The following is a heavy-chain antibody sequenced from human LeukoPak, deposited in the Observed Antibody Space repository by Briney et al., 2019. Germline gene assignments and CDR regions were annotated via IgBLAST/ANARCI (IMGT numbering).Heavy chain of an antibody. CDR1: GFTFSSYS. D-gene: IGHD1-1*01. Sequence: GGSLRLSCAASGFTFSSYSMSWVRQAPGKGLEWISVISGSSGTTFYADSVKGRFTISRDNSKNTLDLQMKSLRAEDTAIYYCAKAYTTAVRQPFDSWGQGTLVTVSS. V-gene: IGHV3-23*01. J-gene: IGHJ4*02. CDR2: ISGSSGTT. CDR3: AKAYTTAVRQPFDS.